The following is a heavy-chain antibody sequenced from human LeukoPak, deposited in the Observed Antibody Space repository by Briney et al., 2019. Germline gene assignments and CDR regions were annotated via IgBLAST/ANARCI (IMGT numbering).Heavy chain of an antibody. J-gene: IGHJ4*02. CDR2: ISSSSTYI. CDR3: ARPARAYCGGDCPIDY. Sequence: GGSLRLSCAASGFTFSGYSMNWVRQAPGKGLEWVSSISSSSTYIYYADSVKGRFTISRDNAKNSLYLQMSSLRAEDTAVYYCARPARAYCGGDCPIDYWGQGTLVTVSS. D-gene: IGHD2-21*01. V-gene: IGHV3-21*01. CDR1: GFTFSGYS.